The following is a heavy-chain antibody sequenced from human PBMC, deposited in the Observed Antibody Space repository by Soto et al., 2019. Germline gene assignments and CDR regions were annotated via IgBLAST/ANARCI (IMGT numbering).Heavy chain of an antibody. D-gene: IGHD3-9*01. J-gene: IGHJ4*02. CDR2: ISGSGGST. Sequence: GALRLSCAASGFTFSSYAMSWVRQAPGKGLEWVSAISGSGGSTYYADSVKGRFTISRDNSKNTLYLQMNSLRAEDTAVYYCAKRYFDWSLFTDDYWGQGTLVTVSS. CDR1: GFTFSSYA. V-gene: IGHV3-23*01. CDR3: AKRYFDWSLFTDDY.